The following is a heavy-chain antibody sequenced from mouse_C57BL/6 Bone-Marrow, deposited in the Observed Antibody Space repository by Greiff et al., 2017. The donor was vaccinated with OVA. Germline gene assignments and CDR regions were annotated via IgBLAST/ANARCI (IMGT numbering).Heavy chain of an antibody. V-gene: IGHV5-4*01. Sequence: EVMLVESGGGLVKPGGSLKLSCAASGFTFSSYAMSWVRQTPEKRLEWVATISDGGSYTYYPDNVKGRFTIARDNAKNNLYLQMSHLKSEDTAIYYCAREGAGGDYWGQGTTLTVSS. CDR2: ISDGGSYT. J-gene: IGHJ2*01. CDR1: GFTFSSYA. CDR3: AREGAGGDY.